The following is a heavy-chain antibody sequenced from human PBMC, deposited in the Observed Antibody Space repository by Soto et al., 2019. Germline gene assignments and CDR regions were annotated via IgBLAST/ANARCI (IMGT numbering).Heavy chain of an antibody. D-gene: IGHD3-3*01. Sequence: SETLSLTCTVSGGTISSGDYYWSWIRQPPGKGLEWIGYMFHSGSTNYNPSLKSRVTISLDTSKNQFSLKLRSVTAADTAVYYCAREDDFWSGYLAYWGQGTLVTVSS. J-gene: IGHJ4*02. CDR3: AREDDFWSGYLAY. V-gene: IGHV4-61*08. CDR1: GGTISSGDYY. CDR2: MFHSGST.